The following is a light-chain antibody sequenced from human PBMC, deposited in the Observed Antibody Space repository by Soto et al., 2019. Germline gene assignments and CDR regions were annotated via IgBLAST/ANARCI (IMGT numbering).Light chain of an antibody. Sequence: AIRMTQSPSSISASKGDKVNNTCRASQGISSYLAWYQQNPGKAPKLLIYAASTLQSGFPSRFSGSGSGTDFTLTISCLQSEDFATYYCQQYYSYPRTFGQGTKVDIK. CDR3: QQYYSYPRT. CDR1: QGISSY. J-gene: IGKJ1*01. CDR2: AAS. V-gene: IGKV1-8*01.